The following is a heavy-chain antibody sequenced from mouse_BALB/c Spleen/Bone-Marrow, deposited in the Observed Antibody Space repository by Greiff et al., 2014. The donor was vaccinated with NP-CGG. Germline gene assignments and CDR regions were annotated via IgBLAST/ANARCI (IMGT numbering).Heavy chain of an antibody. Sequence: VKLVESGPGLVAPSQILSITCTVSGFSLTNYGVHWVRQPPGKGLEWLGVIWADGSTNYNSALMSRLSISKDNSKSQVFFKMNSLQTDDSAMYYCARITTATGAMDYWGQGTSVTVSS. CDR2: IWADGST. CDR3: ARITTATGAMDY. J-gene: IGHJ4*01. D-gene: IGHD1-2*01. CDR1: GFSLTNYG. V-gene: IGHV2-9*02.